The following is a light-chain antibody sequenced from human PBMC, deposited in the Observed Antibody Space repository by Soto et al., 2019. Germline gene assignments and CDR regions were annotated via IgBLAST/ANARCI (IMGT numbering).Light chain of an antibody. Sequence: EIVLTQSPGTLSLYPGARATLSCRASQGVSSSYLACYQQKPGQAPRLLIYGASGRATGIPDRFSGSGSGTDFTLTISRLEPEDFAVYYCQQYGSSPMYTFGQGTNLEIK. CDR2: GAS. J-gene: IGKJ2*01. CDR3: QQYGSSPMYT. V-gene: IGKV3-20*01. CDR1: QGVSSSY.